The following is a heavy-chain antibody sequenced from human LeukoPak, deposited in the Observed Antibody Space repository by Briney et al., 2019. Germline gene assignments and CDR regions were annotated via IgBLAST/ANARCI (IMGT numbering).Heavy chain of an antibody. D-gene: IGHD3-10*01. J-gene: IGHJ6*03. CDR2: IYYSGST. V-gene: IGHV4-59*01. Sequence: SETLSLTCTVSGGSISSYYWSWIRQPPGKGLEWIGYIYYSGSTNYNPSLKSRVTISVDTSKNQFSLKLSSVTAADTAVYYCARAPYYYGSGSYYTDYYYYYMDVWRKGTTVTVSS. CDR1: GGSISSYY. CDR3: ARAPYYYGSGSYYTDYYYYYMDV.